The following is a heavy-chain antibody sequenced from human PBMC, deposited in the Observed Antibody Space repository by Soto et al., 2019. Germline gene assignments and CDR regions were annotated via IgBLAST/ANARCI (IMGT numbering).Heavy chain of an antibody. D-gene: IGHD6-13*01. Sequence: GESLNISCKGSGYGFTTYCIAWVRQMPGKGLEWMGIIYPGDSDTKYSPSFQGQATISADKSISTAFLQWSSLKASDTAMYYCARHGAGFDYWGQGTLVTVSS. J-gene: IGHJ4*02. CDR2: IYPGDSDT. V-gene: IGHV5-51*01. CDR3: ARHGAGFDY. CDR1: GYGFTTYC.